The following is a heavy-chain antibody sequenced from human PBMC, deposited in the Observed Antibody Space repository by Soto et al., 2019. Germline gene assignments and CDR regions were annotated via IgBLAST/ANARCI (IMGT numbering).Heavy chain of an antibody. V-gene: IGHV3-33*01. J-gene: IGHJ4*02. CDR1: GFMFDSYG. CDR3: AMEPGRIAVAGFDY. CDR2: ILYDGSEK. Sequence: QVQLVESGGGVVQPGRSLRLSCVASGFMFDSYGMHWVRQAPGKGLEWVAIILYDGSEKYHADSVKGRFTISRDNSKNTLYLQMNSLRAEDTALYYCAMEPGRIAVAGFDYWGQGNLVTVSS. D-gene: IGHD6-19*01.